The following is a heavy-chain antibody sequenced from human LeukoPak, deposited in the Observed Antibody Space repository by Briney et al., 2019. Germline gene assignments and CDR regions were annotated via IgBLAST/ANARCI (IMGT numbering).Heavy chain of an antibody. V-gene: IGHV4-4*07. CDR3: AKLTGTTYYYDSTAYLDAFDI. J-gene: IGHJ3*02. CDR2: IYTSGST. Sequence: SETPSLTCTVSGGSIYSYYWSWIRQTAGKGLEWIGRIYTSGSTNYNPSLKSRVTMSIDTSKNQISLKLNSVTAADTAVYYCAKLTGTTYYYDSTAYLDAFDIWGQGTMVTVSS. CDR1: GGSIYSYY. D-gene: IGHD3-22*01.